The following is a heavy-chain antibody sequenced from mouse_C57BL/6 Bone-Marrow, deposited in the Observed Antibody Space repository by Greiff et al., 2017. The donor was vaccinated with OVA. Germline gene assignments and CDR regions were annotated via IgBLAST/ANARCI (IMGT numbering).Heavy chain of an antibody. CDR1: GFSLSTFGMG. CDR3: ARMDYYGSSYYAMDY. J-gene: IGHJ4*01. CDR2: IWWDDDK. V-gene: IGHV8-8*01. D-gene: IGHD1-1*01. Sequence: QVTLKVCGPGILQPSQTLSLTCSFSGFSLSTFGMGVGWIRQPSGKGLEWLAHIWWDDDKYYNPALKSRLTISKDTSKNQVFLKIANVDTADTATYYCARMDYYGSSYYAMDYWGQGTSVTVSS.